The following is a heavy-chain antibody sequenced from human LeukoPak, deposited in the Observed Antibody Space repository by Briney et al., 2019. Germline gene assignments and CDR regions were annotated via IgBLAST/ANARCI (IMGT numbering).Heavy chain of an antibody. J-gene: IGHJ3*02. Sequence: ASVKVSCKASGYTFTSYGISWVRQAPGQGPEWMGWISAYNGNTNYAQKLQGRVTMTTDTSTSTAYMELRSLRSDDTAVYYCARVRYYDSSGYYLDAFDIWGQGTMVTVSS. CDR2: ISAYNGNT. D-gene: IGHD3-22*01. CDR1: GYTFTSYG. CDR3: ARVRYYDSSGYYLDAFDI. V-gene: IGHV1-18*01.